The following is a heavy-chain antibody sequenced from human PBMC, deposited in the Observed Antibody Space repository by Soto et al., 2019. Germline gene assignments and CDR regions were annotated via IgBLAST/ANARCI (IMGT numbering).Heavy chain of an antibody. CDR3: ARAAAVGLFDY. CDR2: ISAYNGNT. D-gene: IGHD1-26*01. J-gene: IGHJ4*02. V-gene: IGHV1-18*01. CDR1: GYTFTSYG. Sequence: ASVKVSSKASGYTFTSYGISWVRQAPGQGLEWMGWISAYNGNTHYAQTLQGRVTMTTDTSTSTAYMELRSLRSDATAVSYCARAAAVGLFDYWGQGTLVTVPS.